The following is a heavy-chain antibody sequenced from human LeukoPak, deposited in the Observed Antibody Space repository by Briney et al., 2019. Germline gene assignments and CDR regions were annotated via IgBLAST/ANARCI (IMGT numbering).Heavy chain of an antibody. J-gene: IGHJ6*02. CDR2: IDWDDDK. Sequence: SGPALVKPTQTLTLTCTFSGFSLSTSGMCVSWIRQPPGKALEWLARIDWDDDKYYSTSLKTRLTISKDTSKNQVVLTMTNMDPVDTATYYRARIRRDTRAYYYYGMDVWGQGTTVTVSS. CDR1: GFSLSTSGMC. V-gene: IGHV2-70*11. CDR3: ARIRRDTRAYYYYGMDV.